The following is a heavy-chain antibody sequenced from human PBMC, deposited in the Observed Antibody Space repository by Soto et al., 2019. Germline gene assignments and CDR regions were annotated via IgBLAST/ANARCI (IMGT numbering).Heavy chain of an antibody. V-gene: IGHV1-18*01. J-gene: IGHJ4*02. CDR3: ARANYYYDFWSGHQSRAYYFDY. CDR1: GYTFSSYG. Sequence: GASVKVSCKASGYTFSSYGISWVRQAPGQGLEWMGWISAYNGNTNSAQKLQGRVTMTTDTSTSTAYMELRSLRSDDTAVYFCARANYYYDFWSGHQSRAYYFDYWGQGTLVTVSS. D-gene: IGHD3-3*01. CDR2: ISAYNGNT.